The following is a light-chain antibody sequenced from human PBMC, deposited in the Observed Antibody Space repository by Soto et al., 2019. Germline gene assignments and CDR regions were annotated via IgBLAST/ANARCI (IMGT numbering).Light chain of an antibody. CDR1: SSNIGAGYD. J-gene: IGLJ2*01. V-gene: IGLV1-40*01. CDR3: QSYDSSLSGVV. CDR2: GNS. Sequence: QSVLTQPPSVSGAPGQRVTISCTGSSSNIGAGYDVHWYQQLPGTAPKLLIYGNSNRPSGVPDRFSGSKSGTSASLGITGLQAEDEADYYCQSYDSSLSGVVFGGGTKVTVL.